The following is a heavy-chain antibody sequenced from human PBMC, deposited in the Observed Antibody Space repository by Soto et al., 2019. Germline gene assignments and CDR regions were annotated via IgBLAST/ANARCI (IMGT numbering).Heavy chain of an antibody. D-gene: IGHD3-22*01. CDR2: IYHSGNT. V-gene: IGHV4-38-2*01. J-gene: IGHJ3*02. CDR3: ARNRMCHDNSGNYSIDGFDI. CDR1: GYSISRGFY. Sequence: SETLSLTCAVSGYSISRGFYWGWIRQSPGKGLEWIGSIYHSGNTYYNASLRSRVTISVDTSKNQFSLKLNSVTAADTAVYYCARNRMCHDNSGNYSIDGFDIWGQGTMVTVSS.